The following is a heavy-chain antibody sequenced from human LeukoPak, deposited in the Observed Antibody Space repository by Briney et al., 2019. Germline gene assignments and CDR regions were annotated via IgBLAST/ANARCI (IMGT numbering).Heavy chain of an antibody. CDR3: ARDVSTYYYDSSGYLN. V-gene: IGHV3-30-3*01. Sequence: KTGGSLRLSCAASGFTFSSYAMHWVRQAPGKGLEWVAVISYDGSNKYYADSVKGRFTISRDNSKNTLYLQMNSLRAEDTAVYYCARDVSTYYYDSSGYLNWGQGTLVTVSS. D-gene: IGHD3-22*01. CDR1: GFTFSSYA. CDR2: ISYDGSNK. J-gene: IGHJ4*02.